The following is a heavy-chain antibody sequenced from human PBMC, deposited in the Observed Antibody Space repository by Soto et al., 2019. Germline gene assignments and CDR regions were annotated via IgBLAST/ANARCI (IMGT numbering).Heavy chain of an antibody. V-gene: IGHV4-59*01. Sequence: PSETLCLTWTVAGGSMNIYDWRWIRQPPGKGLEWIGYVRDTGSTNYNPSLKSRVTISIDTSRNQFSLSLSSVTAADTAVYFCARYSPPKKTYDSNPGWFDPWGQGTLVTVSS. CDR2: VRDTGST. J-gene: IGHJ5*02. CDR1: GGSMNIYD. CDR3: ARYSPPKKTYDSNPGWFDP. D-gene: IGHD3-22*01.